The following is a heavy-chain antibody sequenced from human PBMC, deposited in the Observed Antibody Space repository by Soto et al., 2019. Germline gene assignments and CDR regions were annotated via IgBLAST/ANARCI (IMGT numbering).Heavy chain of an antibody. CDR1: SYTLTSYG. D-gene: IGHD3-3*01. J-gene: IGHJ6*03. V-gene: IGHV1-18*01. CDR2: ISAYNGNT. CDR3: ARVEPVGVDFDYMDV. Sequence: ASVKVSCKASSYTLTSYGISGVRQAPRQGLEWMGWISAYNGNTNYAQKLQGRVTMTTDTSTSTAYMELRSLRSDDTAVYYCARVEPVGVDFDYMDVWGKGTTVTVSS.